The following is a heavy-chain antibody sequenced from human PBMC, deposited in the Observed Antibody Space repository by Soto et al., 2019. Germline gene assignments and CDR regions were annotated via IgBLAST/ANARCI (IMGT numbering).Heavy chain of an antibody. J-gene: IGHJ5*02. V-gene: IGHV5-10-1*01. CDR3: ARHGRYINWFDP. Sequence: GESLKISCKGSGYSFTSYWIGWVRQMPGKGLEWMGRIDPSDSYTNYSPSFQGHVTISADKSISTAYLQWSSLKASDTAMYYCARHGRYINWFDPWGQGTLVTVSS. D-gene: IGHD5-18*01. CDR2: IDPSDSYT. CDR1: GYSFTSYW.